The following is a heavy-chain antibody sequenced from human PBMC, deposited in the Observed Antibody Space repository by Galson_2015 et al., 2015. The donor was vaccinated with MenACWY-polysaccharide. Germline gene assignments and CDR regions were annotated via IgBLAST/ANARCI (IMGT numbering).Heavy chain of an antibody. V-gene: IGHV3-53*01. CDR3: ASLTIA. D-gene: IGHD3-10*01. Sequence: SLRLPCAVSGFTVSSNYMTWVRQAPGKGLEWVSVIHNTGNTYYADSVKGRFTISRDNSKNTLYLQMNSLRAEDTAVYYCASLTIAWGQGTLVTVSS. J-gene: IGHJ4*02. CDR2: IHNTGNT. CDR1: GFTVSSNY.